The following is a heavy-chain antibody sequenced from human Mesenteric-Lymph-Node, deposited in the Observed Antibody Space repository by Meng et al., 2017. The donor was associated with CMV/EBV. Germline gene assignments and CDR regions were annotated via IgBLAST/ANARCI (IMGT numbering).Heavy chain of an antibody. D-gene: IGHD6-19*01. Sequence: GESLKISCAASGFTFSSYAMTWVRQAPGKGLEWVSAISGSGGTTYYADSVRGRSTISRDNSKNTLYLQMSSLRAEDTAVYYCAKGQWLAPYNLDYWGQGTPVTVSS. J-gene: IGHJ4*02. V-gene: IGHV3-23*01. CDR1: GFTFSSYA. CDR3: AKGQWLAPYNLDY. CDR2: ISGSGGTT.